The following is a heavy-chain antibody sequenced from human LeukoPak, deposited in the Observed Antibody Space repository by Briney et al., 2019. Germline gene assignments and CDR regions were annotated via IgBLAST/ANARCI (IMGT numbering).Heavy chain of an antibody. Sequence: PSETLSLTCTDPGGSISSYYWSWIRQPPGKRLEWIGYIYYSGSTHYKPSLKSLDTISVVTSTSTFSLKLSPVSPADTAVYYCARTHPPRYCSGGSCYSYYYYYMDVWGKGTTVSVYS. J-gene: IGHJ6*03. V-gene: IGHV4-59*08. CDR1: GGSISSYY. CDR3: ARTHPPRYCSGGSCYSYYYYYMDV. CDR2: IYYSGST. D-gene: IGHD2-15*01.